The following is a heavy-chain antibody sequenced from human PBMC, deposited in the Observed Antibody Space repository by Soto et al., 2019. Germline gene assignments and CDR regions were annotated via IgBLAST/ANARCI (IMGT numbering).Heavy chain of an antibody. D-gene: IGHD3-16*01. Sequence: QVQLQQWGAGLLKPSETLSLTCAVYGGSLSGYSWSWIRQPPGKGLEWIGEINRSGSTNSIPSLKSLVIISVDTSKNQFSLKLSSVTAADTAVYYCARGLLGGAATWGQGTLVTVSS. CDR1: GGSLSGYS. CDR2: INRSGST. J-gene: IGHJ5*02. V-gene: IGHV4-34*01. CDR3: ARGLLGGAAT.